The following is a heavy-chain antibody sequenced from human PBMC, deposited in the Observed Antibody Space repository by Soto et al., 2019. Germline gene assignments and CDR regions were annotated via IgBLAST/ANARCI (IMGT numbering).Heavy chain of an antibody. D-gene: IGHD3-10*01. CDR2: INPNSGNI. J-gene: IGHJ4*02. CDR3: AIGRASGSYYLLDY. Sequence: QVQLVQSGAEVKKPGASVKVSCKASGNTFTSYDINWVRQATGHGLEWMGWINPNSGNIGYAQKFQGRVTMTRDTAIRTAYMEVSRLRSDDTAVYYCAIGRASGSYYLLDYWGQGTLVTVSS. CDR1: GNTFTSYD. V-gene: IGHV1-8*01.